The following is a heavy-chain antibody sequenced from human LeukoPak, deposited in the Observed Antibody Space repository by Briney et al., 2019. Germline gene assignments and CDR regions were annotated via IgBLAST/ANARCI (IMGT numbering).Heavy chain of an antibody. CDR1: GGSINSGSYD. CDR3: ATSPPVVPAAITAFDI. D-gene: IGHD2-2*01. CDR2: INYGGSA. Sequence: SETLSLTCAVSGGSINSGSYDWGWIRQPPGKGLEWIGSINYGGSAYYNPSLKSRVTISVDTSKNQFSLKLTSVTAADTAVYYCATSPPVVPAAITAFDIWGQGTMVTVSS. V-gene: IGHV4-39*01. J-gene: IGHJ3*02.